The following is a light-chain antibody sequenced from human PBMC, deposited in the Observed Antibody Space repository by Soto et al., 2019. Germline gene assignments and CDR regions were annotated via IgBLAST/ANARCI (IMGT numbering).Light chain of an antibody. Sequence: DIQMTQSPTAMSASVGDRVTITCRASQVISNYLAWFQQKPGKGPERLIYAASSLQSGVPSRFSGSGSGTEFTLTISSLQPEDFATYYCLQHNSYPFTFGQGTRLEIK. CDR1: QVISNY. V-gene: IGKV1-17*03. CDR2: AAS. J-gene: IGKJ5*01. CDR3: LQHNSYPFT.